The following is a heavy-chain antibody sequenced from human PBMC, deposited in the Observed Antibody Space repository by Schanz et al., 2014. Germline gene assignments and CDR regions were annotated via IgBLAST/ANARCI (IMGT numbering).Heavy chain of an antibody. D-gene: IGHD3-10*01. CDR1: GGTFSSFG. CDR2: IIPSLGLA. J-gene: IGHJ4*02. CDR3: ARGRGFYDY. V-gene: IGHV1-69*09. Sequence: QVLQVQSGSELKKPGTSVKVSCKASGGTFSSFGINWVRQAPGQGLEWMGRIIPSLGLAKYEQKFQDKVTITADTSTTTAYMELSGLRSEDTAVYYCARGRGFYDYWGQGTLVTVSS.